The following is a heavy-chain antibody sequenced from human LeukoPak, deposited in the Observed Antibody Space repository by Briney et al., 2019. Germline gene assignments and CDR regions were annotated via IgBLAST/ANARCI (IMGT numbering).Heavy chain of an antibody. Sequence: SETLSLTSAVYGGSFSVYYWSWIRQPPGKGLEWIGEINHSGSTNYNPSLKSRVTISVDTSKNQFSLKLSSVTAADTAVYYCAREWDVSGLLRNYYYYGMDVWGQGSTVTVSS. V-gene: IGHV4-34*01. CDR1: GGSFSVYY. CDR2: INHSGST. D-gene: IGHD3-10*01. CDR3: AREWDVSGLLRNYYYYGMDV. J-gene: IGHJ6*02.